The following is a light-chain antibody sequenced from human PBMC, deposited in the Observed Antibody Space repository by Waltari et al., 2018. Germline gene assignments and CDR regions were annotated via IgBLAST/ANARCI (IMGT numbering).Light chain of an antibody. CDR3: QHYVRLPVS. Sequence: EIVLQQSPGTLSLSPGERATLPCRASQRVSRSLAWYQQKPGQAPRLLIYGASSRATGVPDRFSGSGSGTYFSLTISRLEPEDFAVYYCQHYVRLPVSFGQGTKVEIK. J-gene: IGKJ1*01. V-gene: IGKV3-20*01. CDR1: QRVSRS. CDR2: GAS.